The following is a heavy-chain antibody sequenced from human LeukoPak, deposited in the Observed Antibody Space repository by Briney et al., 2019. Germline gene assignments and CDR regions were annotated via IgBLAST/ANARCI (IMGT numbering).Heavy chain of an antibody. J-gene: IGHJ5*02. CDR1: GFIFSDYY. V-gene: IGHV3-11*01. Sequence: GGSLRLSCVASGFIFSDYYMTWIRQAPGKGLEWISYITTNGASTYYATSVKGRFTISRDNAQRSLFLQMNSLRVEDTAIYYCARVGLDNTSWHINWFDPWGQGTLVTVSS. D-gene: IGHD2-15*01. CDR2: ITTNGAST. CDR3: ARVGLDNTSWHINWFDP.